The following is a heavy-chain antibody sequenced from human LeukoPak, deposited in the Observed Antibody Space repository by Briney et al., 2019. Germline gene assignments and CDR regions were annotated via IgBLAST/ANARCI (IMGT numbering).Heavy chain of an antibody. CDR1: GFTFSSYE. CDR2: IKQDGSEK. V-gene: IGHV3-7*01. D-gene: IGHD3-22*01. Sequence: PGGSLRLSCAASGFTFSSYEMNWVRQAPGKGLEWVANIKQDGSEKYYVDSVKGRFTISRDNAKNSLYLQMNSLRAEDTAVYSCVRDGDTSGYTNWGQGTLVTVSS. J-gene: IGHJ4*02. CDR3: VRDGDTSGYTN.